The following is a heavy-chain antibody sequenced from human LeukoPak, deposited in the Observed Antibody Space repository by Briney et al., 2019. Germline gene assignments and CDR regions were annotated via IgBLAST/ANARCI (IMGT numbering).Heavy chain of an antibody. D-gene: IGHD3-22*01. CDR1: GGSISSGDYY. CDR2: IYYSGST. J-gene: IGHJ4*02. Sequence: SETLSLTCTVSGGSISSGDYYWSWIRQHPGKGLEWVGCIYYSGSTSYNPSLKGRVSISVDTSKNQFSLKLSSVTAADTAVYYCARGDDYYDSSAYPSSRFDNWGQGTLVTVSS. CDR3: ARGDDYYDSSAYPSSRFDN. V-gene: IGHV4-31*03.